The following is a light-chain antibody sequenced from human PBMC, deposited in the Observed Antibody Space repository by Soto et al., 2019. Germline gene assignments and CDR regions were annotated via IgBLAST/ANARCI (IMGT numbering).Light chain of an antibody. CDR1: QSISSW. J-gene: IGKJ2*01. CDR2: KAS. CDR3: QQSYSIPSGYT. Sequence: DIQMTQSPSTLSASVGDRVTITCRASQSISSWLAWYQQKPGKAPKLLIYKASSLESGVPSRFSGSGSGTEFTLTISSLQPEDFATYYCQQSYSIPSGYTFGQGTKLEIK. V-gene: IGKV1-5*03.